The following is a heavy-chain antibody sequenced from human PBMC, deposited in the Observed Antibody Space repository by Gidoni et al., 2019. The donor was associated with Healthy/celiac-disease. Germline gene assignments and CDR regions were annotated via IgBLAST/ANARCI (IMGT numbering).Heavy chain of an antibody. Sequence: QVQLQESGPGLVKPSATLSLTCAVSGGSISSYYWSWIRQPPGKGLEWIGYIYYSGSTNYNPSLKSRVTISVDTTKNQFSLKLSSVTAADTAVYYCARRGEYYFDYWGQGTLVTVSS. CDR2: IYYSGST. J-gene: IGHJ4*02. CDR3: ARRGEYYFDY. V-gene: IGHV4-59*08. D-gene: IGHD3-16*01. CDR1: GGSISSYY.